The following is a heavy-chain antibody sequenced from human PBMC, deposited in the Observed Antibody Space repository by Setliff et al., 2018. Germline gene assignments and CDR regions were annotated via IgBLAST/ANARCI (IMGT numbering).Heavy chain of an antibody. D-gene: IGHD2-21*01. V-gene: IGHV3-NL1*01. CDR1: GFTFSSFW. CDR2: ISSDGGSK. Sequence: PGGSLRLSCAASGFTFSSFWMSWVRQSPGKGLEWVSVISSDGGSKYYPDSVKGRFTISRDNSMNTLYLQMNSLRPEDTAVYYCAKDVGFVVVKHTFDYWGQGALVTVSS. CDR3: AKDVGFVVVKHTFDY. J-gene: IGHJ4*02.